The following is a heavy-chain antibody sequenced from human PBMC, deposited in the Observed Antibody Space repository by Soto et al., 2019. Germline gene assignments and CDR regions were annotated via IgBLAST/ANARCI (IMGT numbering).Heavy chain of an antibody. CDR3: TRSAYMDV. J-gene: IGHJ6*03. D-gene: IGHD2-2*01. CDR1: GFTFSSYS. V-gene: IGHV3-48*01. CDR2: ISSGSSTT. Sequence: GGSLRLSCAASGFTFSSYSMNWVRQAPGKGLEWVSYISSGSSTTYYADSVKGRFTISRDNAKNSLYLQMDSLRAEDTAVYYATRSAYMDVWGTGTTVTVSS.